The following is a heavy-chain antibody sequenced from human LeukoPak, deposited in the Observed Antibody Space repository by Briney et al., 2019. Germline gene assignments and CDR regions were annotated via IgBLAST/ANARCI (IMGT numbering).Heavy chain of an antibody. Sequence: ASVKVSCKASGYTFTDYAINWVRQAPGQGLEWMGWINTDTGNPTYARGFTGRFVFSLDTSVSTAYLQISSLKAEDTAVYYCARGRGYCSSTSCYAGYYFDYWGQGTLVTVSS. CDR1: GYTFTDYA. CDR2: INTDTGNP. D-gene: IGHD2-2*01. V-gene: IGHV7-4-1*02. J-gene: IGHJ4*02. CDR3: ARGRGYCSSTSCYAGYYFDY.